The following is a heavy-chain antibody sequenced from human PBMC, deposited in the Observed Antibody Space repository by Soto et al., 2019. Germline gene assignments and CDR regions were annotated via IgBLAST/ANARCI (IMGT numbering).Heavy chain of an antibody. J-gene: IGHJ4*02. Sequence: EVQLLESGGGLVQPGGSLRLSCAASGFTFSSYAMSWVRQAPGKGLEWVSAISGRGGRTYYADSVKGRLTISRDNSKNTLYLQVNSLRAEDTAVYDCAKAQGVYFWSGYSYFDSWGQGTLVTVSS. CDR1: GFTFSSYA. CDR3: AKAQGVYFWSGYSYFDS. D-gene: IGHD3-3*01. V-gene: IGHV3-23*01. CDR2: ISGRGGRT.